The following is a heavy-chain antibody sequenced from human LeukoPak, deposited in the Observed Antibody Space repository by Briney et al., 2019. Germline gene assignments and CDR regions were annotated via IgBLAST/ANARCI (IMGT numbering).Heavy chain of an antibody. CDR2: IYYSGST. CDR3: ARVHRLRKRAFDP. CDR1: GGSISSYY. Sequence: PSETLSLTCTVSGGSISSYYWSWIRQPPGKGLEWIGYIYYSGSTNYNPSLKSRVTISVDTSKNQFSLKLSSVTAADTAVYYCARVHRLRKRAFDPWGQGTLVTVSS. J-gene: IGHJ5*02. V-gene: IGHV4-59*01.